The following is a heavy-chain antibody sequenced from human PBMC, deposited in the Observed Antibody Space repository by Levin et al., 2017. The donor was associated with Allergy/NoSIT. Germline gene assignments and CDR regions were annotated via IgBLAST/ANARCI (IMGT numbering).Heavy chain of an antibody. CDR3: ARYSGSYSAFGY. J-gene: IGHJ4*02. Sequence: PSETLSLTCTVSGGSISTYYWSWIRQPPGKGLEWIGYIYYNGNTYYKPSLKSRVSISVDTSKNQFSLRLSSVTAADTAVYYCARYSGSYSAFGYWGQGTLVTVSS. CDR1: GGSISTYY. CDR2: IYYNGNT. V-gene: IGHV4-59*01. D-gene: IGHD1-26*01.